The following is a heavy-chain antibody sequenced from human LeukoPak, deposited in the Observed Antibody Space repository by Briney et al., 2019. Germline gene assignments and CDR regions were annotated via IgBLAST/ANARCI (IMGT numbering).Heavy chain of an antibody. V-gene: IGHV3-30-3*01. J-gene: IGHJ5*02. CDR1: GFTFSSYA. Sequence: GRSLRLSCAASGFTFSSYAMHWVRQAPGKGLEWVAVISYDGSNKYYADSVKGRFTISRDNSKNTLYLQMNSLRAEDTVVYYCARGGVPNAPNWFDPWGQGTLVTVSS. CDR2: ISYDGSNK. CDR3: ARGGVPNAPNWFDP. D-gene: IGHD2-2*01.